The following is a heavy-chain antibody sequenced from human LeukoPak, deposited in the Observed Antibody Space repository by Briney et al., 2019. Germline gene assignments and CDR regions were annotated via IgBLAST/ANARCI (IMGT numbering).Heavy chain of an antibody. CDR2: INPNSDGT. CDR1: GYTFTGYY. V-gene: IGHV1-2*02. J-gene: IGHJ3*02. D-gene: IGHD3-22*01. CDR3: AREITMIVVAMGAFDI. Sequence: ASVKVSCKASGYTFTGYYMHWVRQAPGQGLEWMGWINPNSDGTNYAQKFQGRVTMTRDTSISTAYMELSRLRSDDTAVYYCAREITMIVVAMGAFDIWGQGTMVTVSS.